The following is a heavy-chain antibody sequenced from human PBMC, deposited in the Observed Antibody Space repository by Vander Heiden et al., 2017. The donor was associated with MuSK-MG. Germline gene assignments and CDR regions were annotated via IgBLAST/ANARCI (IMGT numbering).Heavy chain of an antibody. V-gene: IGHV3-21*01. CDR3: ARERDYGMDV. CDR1: GFTFSSYS. CDR2: ISSSSSYI. Sequence: EVQLVESGGGLVKPGGSLRLSCAAPGFTFSSYSMNWVRQAPGNGLEWVSSISSSSSYIYYADSVKGRFTISRDNAKNSLYLQMNSLRAEDTAVYYCARERDYGMDVWGQGTTVTVSS. J-gene: IGHJ6*02.